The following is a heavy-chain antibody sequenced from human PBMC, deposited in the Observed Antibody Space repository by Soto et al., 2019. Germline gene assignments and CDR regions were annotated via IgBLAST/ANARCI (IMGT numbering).Heavy chain of an antibody. D-gene: IGHD5-12*01. V-gene: IGHV1-46*01. CDR1: GYTFTSYY. CDR2: INPSGGST. J-gene: IGHJ6*02. Sequence: QVQLVQSGAEVKKPGASVKVSCKASGYTFTSYYMHWVRQAPGQGLEWMGIINPSGGSTSYAQKNPGRVTMTRDTTTSTGNIELSSLKSDDTAVYYCAGIVATKYYYGMDVWGQGTTVTVSS. CDR3: AGIVATKYYYGMDV.